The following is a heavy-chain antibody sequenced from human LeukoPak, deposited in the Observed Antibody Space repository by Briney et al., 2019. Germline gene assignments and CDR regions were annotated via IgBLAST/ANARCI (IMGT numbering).Heavy chain of an antibody. CDR3: ARQMIAAGKNYCGMDV. V-gene: IGHV4-4*07. D-gene: IGHD6-13*01. J-gene: IGHJ6*02. CDR2: IYTSGST. CDR1: GGSISSYY. Sequence: PSETLSLTCTVSGGSISSYYWTWIRQPAGKGLEWIGRIYTSGSTNYNPSLKSRVTMSVDTSNNQFSLNLRSVTAADTAVYYCARQMIAAGKNYCGMDVWGQGTTVTVSS.